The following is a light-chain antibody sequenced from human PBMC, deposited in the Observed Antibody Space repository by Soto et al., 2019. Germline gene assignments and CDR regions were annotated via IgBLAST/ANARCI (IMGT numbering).Light chain of an antibody. Sequence: QSVLTQPPSVSGAPGQRVPISCTGSSSNIGAGYDVHWYQQLPGTAPKLLIYGNSNRPSGVPDRFSGSKSGTSASLAITGLQAEYEADYYCQSYDSSLSAHYVFGTGTKVTVL. V-gene: IGLV1-40*01. CDR3: QSYDSSLSAHYV. CDR2: GNS. CDR1: SSNIGAGYD. J-gene: IGLJ1*01.